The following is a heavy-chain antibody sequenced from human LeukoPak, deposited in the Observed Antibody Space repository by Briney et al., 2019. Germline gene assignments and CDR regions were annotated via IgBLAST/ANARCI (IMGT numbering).Heavy chain of an antibody. D-gene: IGHD4-23*01. Sequence: GGSLRLSCAASGFTFSSYAMSWVRQAPGNGLEWVSGISGSSGSTYYADSVKGRFTISRDNSKNTLYLQMNSLRAEDTAVYYCAKDVQVVRAIFDYWGQGTLVTVSS. J-gene: IGHJ4*02. V-gene: IGHV3-23*01. CDR3: AKDVQVVRAIFDY. CDR1: GFTFSSYA. CDR2: ISGSSGST.